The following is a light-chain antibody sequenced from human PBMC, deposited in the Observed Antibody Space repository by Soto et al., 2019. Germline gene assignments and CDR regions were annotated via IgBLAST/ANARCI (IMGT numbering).Light chain of an antibody. V-gene: IGKV1-13*02. CDR3: QQYSSFSFT. Sequence: AIQLTQSPSSLSPSVGDRVTITCRASQDISSSLAWYQQKAGKAPKLLIYGASILQSGVPSRFSGSGSGTEFTLTISSLQPDDFATYYCQQYSSFSFTFGGGTKVDIK. J-gene: IGKJ4*01. CDR2: GAS. CDR1: QDISSS.